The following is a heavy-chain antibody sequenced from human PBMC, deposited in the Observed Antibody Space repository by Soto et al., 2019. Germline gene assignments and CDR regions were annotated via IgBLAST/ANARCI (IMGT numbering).Heavy chain of an antibody. CDR2: ISYDGSNK. V-gene: IGHV3-30*18. CDR1: GFTFSSYG. Sequence: QVQLVESGGGVVQPGRSLRLSCAASGFTFSSYGMHWVRQAPGKGLQWVAVISYDGSNKYYADSVKGRFTISRDNSKNTLYLQMNSLRAEDTAVYYCAKDPLRGAPRPATSMDVWGQGTTVTVSS. D-gene: IGHD3-10*01. CDR3: AKDPLRGAPRPATSMDV. J-gene: IGHJ6*02.